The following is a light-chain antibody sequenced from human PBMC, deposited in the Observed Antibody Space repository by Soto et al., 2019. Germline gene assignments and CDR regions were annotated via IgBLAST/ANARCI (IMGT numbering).Light chain of an antibody. J-gene: IGKJ1*01. Sequence: TQSTATRSVSPRESATLSCRASQSVSSNLAWYQQKPGKATRLLIYAASTRATGIPARFTGSGSGTDSTLTISSMQSEDSADYYCKQYNNIWTCGQGTKVDIK. CDR1: QSVSSN. CDR3: KQYNNIWT. V-gene: IGKV3D-15*01. CDR2: AAS.